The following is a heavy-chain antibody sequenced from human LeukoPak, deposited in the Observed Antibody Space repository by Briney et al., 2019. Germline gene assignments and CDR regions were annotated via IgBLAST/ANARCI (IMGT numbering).Heavy chain of an antibody. D-gene: IGHD5-18*01. CDR2: INSDGRSI. CDR1: GFTFGNYW. Sequence: SRGSLILSCAASGFTFGNYWMHWVRQAPGKGLVWVSRINSDGRSISYADSVKGRFTISRDNAKNTLYLQMNSLRAEDTAVYYCARVRYSYGYDWWGQGTVVTVSS. J-gene: IGHJ4*02. CDR3: ARVRYSYGYDW. V-gene: IGHV3-74*01.